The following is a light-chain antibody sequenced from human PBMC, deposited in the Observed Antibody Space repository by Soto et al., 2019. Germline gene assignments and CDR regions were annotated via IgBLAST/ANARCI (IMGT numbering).Light chain of an antibody. Sequence: ESVLMQSPGTLSLSPGERSTLSCMAIQTLSNSFIAWYQQKPGQAPRLLIYDTSSRATGVPERYSASGSGTDFTLTISRLGPEDFAVFFCQQYGTSEIIFGQGTRLEIK. CDR3: QQYGTSEII. V-gene: IGKV3-20*01. CDR2: DTS. CDR1: QTLSNSF. J-gene: IGKJ5*01.